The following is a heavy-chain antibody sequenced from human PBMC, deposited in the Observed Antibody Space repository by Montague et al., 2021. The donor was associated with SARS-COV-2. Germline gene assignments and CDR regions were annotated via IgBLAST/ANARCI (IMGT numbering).Heavy chain of an antibody. Sequence: SETLSLTCAVHGGSFSGYYWSWIRQSPGKGLEWIGEINHSGSTNYNPSLKSRVSISVDTSKHQFSLKLSSVTAADTAVYYCAREDRWNWFDPWGQGTLVIVSS. J-gene: IGHJ5*02. D-gene: IGHD5-24*01. CDR1: GGSFSGYY. CDR2: INHSGST. CDR3: AREDRWNWFDP. V-gene: IGHV4-34*01.